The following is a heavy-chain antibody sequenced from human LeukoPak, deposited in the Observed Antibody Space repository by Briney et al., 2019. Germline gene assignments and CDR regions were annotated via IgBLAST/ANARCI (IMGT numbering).Heavy chain of an antibody. CDR3: ARLTIYASGEDS. CDR2: IYYSGST. J-gene: IGHJ4*02. V-gene: IGHV4-39*01. CDR1: GGSISSSSYY. D-gene: IGHD2/OR15-2a*01. Sequence: SETLSLTCTVSGGSISSSSYYWGWIRQPPGKGLEWIVSIYYSGSTYYDPSPKSRFTISVNTSKNQFSLKLSSVTAADTAVYYCARLTIYASGEDSWGQGTLVTVSS.